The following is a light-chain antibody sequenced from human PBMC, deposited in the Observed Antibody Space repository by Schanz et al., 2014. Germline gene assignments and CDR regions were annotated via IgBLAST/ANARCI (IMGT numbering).Light chain of an antibody. V-gene: IGLV1-44*01. CDR2: DNN. CDR3: SAWDDTLDVWA. CDR1: SSNIGNNR. J-gene: IGLJ3*02. Sequence: QSVLTQPPSASGTPGQRVTISCSGGSSNIGNNRVNWYQQLPGTAPKLLIYDNNQRPSGVPARFSGSKSGTSASLAISGLHSEDETDYYCSAWDDTLDVWAFGGGTKLTVL.